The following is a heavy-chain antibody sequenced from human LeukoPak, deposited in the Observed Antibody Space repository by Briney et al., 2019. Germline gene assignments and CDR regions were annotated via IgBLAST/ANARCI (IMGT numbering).Heavy chain of an antibody. CDR2: IKQDGSEK. CDR3: ARQTCLAGGSCSLAEYFQH. V-gene: IGHV3-7*01. Sequence: GGSLRLSCAASGFTFSRYWMSWVRQAPGKGLEWVANIKQDGSEKYFVDSVKGRFTISRDNAKNSLYLQMNSLRAEDTAVYYCARQTCLAGGSCSLAEYFQHWGQGTLVTVSS. D-gene: IGHD2-15*01. J-gene: IGHJ1*01. CDR1: GFTFSRYW.